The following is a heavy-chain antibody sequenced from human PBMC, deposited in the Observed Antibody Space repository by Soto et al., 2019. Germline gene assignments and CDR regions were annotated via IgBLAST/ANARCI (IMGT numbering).Heavy chain of an antibody. D-gene: IGHD1-26*01. CDR1: GASVSSGNYY. V-gene: IGHV4-61*01. CDR2: ISYSGST. Sequence: QVQLQESGPGLVKPSETLSLTCTVSGASVSSGNYYWSWIRQPPGKGLECIGYISYSGSTNYNPSLKSRVTISLDTAKNQFSLKLSSVPAAATAVYYCAGGSGSYYAYWGQGTLVTVSS. CDR3: AGGSGSYYAY. J-gene: IGHJ4*02.